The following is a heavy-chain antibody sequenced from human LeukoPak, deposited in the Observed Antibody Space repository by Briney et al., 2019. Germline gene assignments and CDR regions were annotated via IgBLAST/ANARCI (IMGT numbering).Heavy chain of an antibody. CDR3: AKAQFLGYSNSYYFDY. V-gene: IGHV3-23*01. CDR2: ISGSGGST. J-gene: IGHJ4*02. D-gene: IGHD4-11*01. Sequence: GGSLRLSCAASGFTFSSYAMSWVRQAPGKGLEWVSAISGSGGSTYYADSVKGRFTISRDNSKNTLYPQMNSLRAEDTAVYYCAKAQFLGYSNSYYFDYWGQGTLVTVSS. CDR1: GFTFSSYA.